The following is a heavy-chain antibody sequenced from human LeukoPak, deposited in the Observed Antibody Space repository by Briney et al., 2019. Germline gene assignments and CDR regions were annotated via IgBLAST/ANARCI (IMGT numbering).Heavy chain of an antibody. Sequence: SETLSLTCTVSGGSISSSSYYWGWIRQPPGKGLEWIRSIYYSGSTYYNPLHRSGTTMSVDTSKNHFSLNLSSGTAADTAVYYCSSHYLDSSGYFRYFQHWGQGTLVTVSS. V-gene: IGHV4-39*07. CDR3: SSHYLDSSGYFRYFQH. CDR1: GGSISSSSYY. CDR2: IYYSGST. J-gene: IGHJ1*01. D-gene: IGHD3-22*01.